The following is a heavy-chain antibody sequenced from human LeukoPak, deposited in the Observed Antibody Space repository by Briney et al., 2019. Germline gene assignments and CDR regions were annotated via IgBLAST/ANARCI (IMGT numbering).Heavy chain of an antibody. V-gene: IGHV3-9*01. J-gene: IGHJ5*02. CDR1: GFTFVDYA. CDR3: AKSPAGYSYGSWFDP. Sequence: PGGSLRLSCAASGFTFVDYAMHWVRQAPGKGLEWVSGISWNSGSIGYADSVKGRFTISRDKAKNSLYLQMNSLRAEDTALYYCAKSPAGYSYGSWFDPWGQGTLVTVSS. D-gene: IGHD5-18*01. CDR2: ISWNSGSI.